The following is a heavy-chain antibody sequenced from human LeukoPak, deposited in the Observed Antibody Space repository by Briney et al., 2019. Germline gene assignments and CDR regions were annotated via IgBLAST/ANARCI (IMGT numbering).Heavy chain of an antibody. CDR1: GYTLTELS. Sequence: GASVKVSCKVSGYTLTELSMHWVRQAPGKGLEWMGGFDPEDGETIYAQKFQGRVTMTEDTSTDTAYMELSSLRSEDTVVYYCATGSSSWHWFDPWGQGTLVTVSS. CDR2: FDPEDGET. V-gene: IGHV1-24*01. D-gene: IGHD6-13*01. J-gene: IGHJ5*02. CDR3: ATGSSSWHWFDP.